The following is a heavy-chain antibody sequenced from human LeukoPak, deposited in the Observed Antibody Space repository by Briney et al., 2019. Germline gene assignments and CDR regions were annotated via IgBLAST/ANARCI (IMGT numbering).Heavy chain of an antibody. CDR3: ARHSTFFGVVIIKGRVRGPFDY. V-gene: IGHV4-34*01. Sequence: SETLSLTCAVYGGSFSGYYWSWIRQPPGKGLEWIGEINHSGSTNYNPSLKSRVTISVDTSKNQYSLKLSSVTAADTAVYYCARHSTFFGVVIIKGRVRGPFDYWGQGTLVTVSS. CDR1: GGSFSGYY. J-gene: IGHJ4*02. CDR2: INHSGST. D-gene: IGHD3-3*01.